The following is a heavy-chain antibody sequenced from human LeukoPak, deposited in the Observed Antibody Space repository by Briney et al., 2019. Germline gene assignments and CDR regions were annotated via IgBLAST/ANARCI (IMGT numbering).Heavy chain of an antibody. Sequence: GGSLRLSCVASGFIFSYYGMHWVRQAPGKGLEWVAFIRYDGSNEYYADSVKGRFTISRDNSKNTLYLQLNRLTTEDTAVYYCAKDEVVSATNYYYGMDVWGQGTTVTVSS. V-gene: IGHV3-30*02. CDR1: GFIFSYYG. J-gene: IGHJ6*02. D-gene: IGHD2-15*01. CDR2: IRYDGSNE. CDR3: AKDEVVSATNYYYGMDV.